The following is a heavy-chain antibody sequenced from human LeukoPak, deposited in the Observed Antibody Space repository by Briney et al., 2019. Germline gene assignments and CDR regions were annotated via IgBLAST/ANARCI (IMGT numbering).Heavy chain of an antibody. J-gene: IGHJ5*02. V-gene: IGHV3-30-3*01. Sequence: GGSLRLSCAASGFTFSSYAMHWVRQAPGKGLEWVAVISYDGSNKYYADSVKGRFTISRDNSKNTLYLQMNSLRAEDTAVYYCASLFHDFLPFSRFGPWGPGTLVTVSS. D-gene: IGHD3-3*02. CDR3: ASLFHDFLPFSRFGP. CDR1: GFTFSSYA. CDR2: ISYDGSNK.